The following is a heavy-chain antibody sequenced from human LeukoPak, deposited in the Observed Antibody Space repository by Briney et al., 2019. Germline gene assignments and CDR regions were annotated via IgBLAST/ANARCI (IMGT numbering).Heavy chain of an antibody. CDR2: IYYSGST. Sequence: PSETLSLTCAVSGGSISKSSYWGWIRQPPGKGLEWIGSIYYSGSTYYNPSLKSRVTISVDTSKNQFSLKLSSVTAADTAVYYCARHSAAPGITIFGVVNCFDPWGRGTLVTVSS. D-gene: IGHD3-3*01. J-gene: IGHJ5*02. CDR1: GGSISKSSY. V-gene: IGHV4-38-2*01. CDR3: ARHSAAPGITIFGVVNCFDP.